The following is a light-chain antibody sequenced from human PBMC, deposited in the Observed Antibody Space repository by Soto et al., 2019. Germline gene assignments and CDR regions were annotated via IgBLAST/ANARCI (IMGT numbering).Light chain of an antibody. J-gene: IGLJ1*01. Sequence: SYELTQPPSVSVSPGQTASITCSGDKLGDKYACWYQQKPGQSPVLVIYQDSKRPSGIPERFSGSNSGNTATLTISGTQAVDEADYYCQAGDSSTGAFGTGTKPTVL. CDR1: KLGDKY. CDR2: QDS. CDR3: QAGDSSTGA. V-gene: IGLV3-1*01.